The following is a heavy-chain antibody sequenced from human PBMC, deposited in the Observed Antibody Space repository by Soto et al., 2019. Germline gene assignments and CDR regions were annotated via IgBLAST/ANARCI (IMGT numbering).Heavy chain of an antibody. D-gene: IGHD5-12*01. CDR1: GYTFTSYG. J-gene: IGHJ4*02. V-gene: IGHV1-18*01. Sequence: QVQLVQSGAEVKKPGASVKVSCKASGYTFTSYGISWVRQAPGQGLEWMGWISAYNGNTNYAQKLQGRVTMTTDTYTSTAYMELRSLRSDDTAVYYCAIDSGYDSSYSSFDYWGQGTLVTVSS. CDR3: AIDSGYDSSYSSFDY. CDR2: ISAYNGNT.